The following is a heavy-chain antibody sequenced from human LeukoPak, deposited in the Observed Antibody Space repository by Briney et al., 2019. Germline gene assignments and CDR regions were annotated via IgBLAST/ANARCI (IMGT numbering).Heavy chain of an antibody. CDR1: GGSISSGGYY. CDR2: IYYSGST. CDR3: ARGPWIRVRLWFDP. J-gene: IGHJ5*02. D-gene: IGHD3-10*01. V-gene: IGHV4-31*03. Sequence: SQTLSLTCTVSGGSISSGGYYWSWHRQHPGQGLEWIVYIYYSGSTYYNPSLKSRVTISVDTSKNQFSLKLSSVTAADTAVYYCARGPWIRVRLWFDPWGQGTLVTVSS.